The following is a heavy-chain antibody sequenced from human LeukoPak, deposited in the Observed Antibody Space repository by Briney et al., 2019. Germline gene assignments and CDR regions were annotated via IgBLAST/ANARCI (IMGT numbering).Heavy chain of an antibody. V-gene: IGHV3-21*01. CDR1: GFTFGSFT. CDR2: ISSSSSYI. D-gene: IGHD2-15*01. CDR3: ARDGGDIVVVVATTKPFGY. Sequence: GGSLRLSCAASGFTFGSFTMNWVRQAPGKGLEWVSSISSSSSYISYADSVKGRFTISRDNTKDSLYLQMNSLRAEDTAVYYCARDGGDIVVVVATTKPFGYWGQGTLVTVSS. J-gene: IGHJ4*02.